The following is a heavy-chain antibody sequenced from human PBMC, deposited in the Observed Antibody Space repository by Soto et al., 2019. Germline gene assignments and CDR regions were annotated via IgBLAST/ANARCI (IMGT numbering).Heavy chain of an antibody. CDR3: ARHVSRITMVRGVIITDYYGMDV. D-gene: IGHD3-10*01. Sequence: GGSLKISCKGSGYSFTSYWIGWVRQMPGKVLEWMGIIYPGDSDTRYSPSFQGQVTISADKSISTAYLQWSSLKASDTAMYYCARHVSRITMVRGVIITDYYGMDVWGQGTTVTVSS. CDR1: GYSFTSYW. CDR2: IYPGDSDT. V-gene: IGHV5-51*01. J-gene: IGHJ6*02.